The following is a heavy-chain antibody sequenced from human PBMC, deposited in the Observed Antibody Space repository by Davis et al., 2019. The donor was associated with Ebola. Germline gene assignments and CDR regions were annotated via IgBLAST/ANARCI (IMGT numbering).Heavy chain of an antibody. D-gene: IGHD3-22*01. CDR1: GYTFTSYG. Sequence: ASVKVSCKASGYTFTSYGISWVRQAPGQGLEWMGWISAYNGNTNYAQKFQGRVTMTTDTSTSTAYMELRSLRSDDTAVYYCARDTYYYESSGYFDYWGQGILVTVSS. V-gene: IGHV1-18*04. J-gene: IGHJ4*02. CDR3: ARDTYYYESSGYFDY. CDR2: ISAYNGNT.